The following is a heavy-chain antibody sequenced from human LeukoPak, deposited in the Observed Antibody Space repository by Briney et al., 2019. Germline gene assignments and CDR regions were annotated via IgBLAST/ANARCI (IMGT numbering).Heavy chain of an antibody. V-gene: IGHV4-59*08. J-gene: IGHJ5*02. Sequence: SETLSLTCTVSGGSISSYYWSWIRQPPGKGLEWIGYIYYSGSTNYNPSLKSRVTISVDTSKNQFSLKLSSVTAADTAVYYCARPLYCSSTSCYGFDHWGQGTLVTVSS. CDR3: ARPLYCSSTSCYGFDH. D-gene: IGHD2-2*01. CDR1: GGSISSYY. CDR2: IYYSGST.